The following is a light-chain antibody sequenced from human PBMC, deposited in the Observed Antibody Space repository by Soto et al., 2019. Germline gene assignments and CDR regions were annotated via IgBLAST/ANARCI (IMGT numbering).Light chain of an antibody. CDR2: KAS. Sequence: DIQMTQSPSTLSASVGDRVTITCRASQSVDTCLAWYQQKPGKAPHLLIYKASSLETGVPSRFSGSGSVTEFTLTISSLQPDDVATYDGQQFYRYPWTFGQGTKVEIK. CDR3: QQFYRYPWT. J-gene: IGKJ1*01. V-gene: IGKV1-5*03. CDR1: QSVDTC.